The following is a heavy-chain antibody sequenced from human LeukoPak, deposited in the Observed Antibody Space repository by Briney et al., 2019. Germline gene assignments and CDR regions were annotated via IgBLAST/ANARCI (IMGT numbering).Heavy chain of an antibody. J-gene: IGHJ4*02. Sequence: PSETLSLTCTVSGGSISSSDYYWGWIRQPPGKGLEWIGEINHSGSTNYNPSLKSRVTISVDTSKNQFSLKLSSVTAADTAVYYCARGVYSGSHKPFDYWGQGTLVTVSS. CDR3: ARGVYSGSHKPFDY. D-gene: IGHD1-26*01. V-gene: IGHV4-39*07. CDR1: GGSISSSDYY. CDR2: INHSGST.